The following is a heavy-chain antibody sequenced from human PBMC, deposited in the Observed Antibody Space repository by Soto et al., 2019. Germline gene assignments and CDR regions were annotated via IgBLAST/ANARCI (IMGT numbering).Heavy chain of an antibody. V-gene: IGHV1-24*01. CDR1: GDTLTELS. Sequence: ASVKVSCKVSGDTLTELSMHWVRQAPGKGLEWMGGFDPEDGETIYAQKFQGRVTMTEDTSTDTAYMELSSLRSEDTAVYYCATDMDTATVIDYWGQGTLVTVSS. CDR3: ATDMDTATVIDY. J-gene: IGHJ4*02. CDR2: FDPEDGET. D-gene: IGHD5-18*01.